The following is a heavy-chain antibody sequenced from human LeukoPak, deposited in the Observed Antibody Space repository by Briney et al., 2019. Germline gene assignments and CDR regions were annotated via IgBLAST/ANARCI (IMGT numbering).Heavy chain of an antibody. D-gene: IGHD4-17*01. J-gene: IGHJ4*02. V-gene: IGHV3-7*05. Sequence: GGSLRLSCAASGFTFNNYWMSWVRQAPGKGLEWVANIKQDGSERYYVDSVKGRFTISRDNAKNSLYLQMNSLRAEDTAFYYCARRSDYIDYWGQGTLVTVSS. CDR3: ARRSDYIDY. CDR1: GFTFNNYW. CDR2: IKQDGSER.